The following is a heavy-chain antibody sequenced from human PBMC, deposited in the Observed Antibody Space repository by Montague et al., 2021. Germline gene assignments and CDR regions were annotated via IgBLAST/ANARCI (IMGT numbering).Heavy chain of an antibody. D-gene: IGHD6-13*01. CDR3: ARHGVSSWYRELDGFDI. V-gene: IGHV4-59*08. CDR1: GGSISAYY. CDR2: IYYIGST. Sequence: SETLSLTCTVSGGSISAYYWSWIRQPPGKGLEWIGYIYYIGSTNYNPSLKSRVTVSVDTSKNQFSLKLSFVTAADTAVYYCARHGVSSWYRELDGFDIWGQGTMVIVSS. J-gene: IGHJ3*02.